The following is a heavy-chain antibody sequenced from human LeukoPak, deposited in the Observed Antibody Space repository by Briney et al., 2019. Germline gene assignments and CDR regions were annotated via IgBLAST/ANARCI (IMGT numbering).Heavy chain of an antibody. J-gene: IGHJ4*02. CDR1: GGSFTGYY. V-gene: IGHV4-34*01. CDR3: ARFGFYYDSSGYYYFDY. Sequence: SETLSLTCAVYGGSFTGYYWGWIRQPPGKGLEWIGSIYYSGSTYYNPSLKSRVTISVDTSKNQFSLKLSSVTAADTAVYYCARFGFYYDSSGYYYFDYWGQGTLVTVSS. D-gene: IGHD3-22*01. CDR2: IYYSGST.